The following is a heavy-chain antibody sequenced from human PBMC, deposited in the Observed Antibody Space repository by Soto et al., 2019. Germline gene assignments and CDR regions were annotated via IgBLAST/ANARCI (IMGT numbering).Heavy chain of an antibody. Sequence: QVQLQESGPGLVEPSQTLSLICTVSGASIITDGYYWTWIRQHPGKGLEWLGYIHYSGGATYSPSYNPSLQSRPTISVDTSKNTFSLTLTSMTVADTAIYYCARGRVGLREPIDPFDLWGPGTMVNVSP. CDR1: GASIITDGYY. CDR2: IHYSGGATYSP. J-gene: IGHJ3*01. V-gene: IGHV4-31*03. D-gene: IGHD4-17*01. CDR3: ARGRVGLREPIDPFDL.